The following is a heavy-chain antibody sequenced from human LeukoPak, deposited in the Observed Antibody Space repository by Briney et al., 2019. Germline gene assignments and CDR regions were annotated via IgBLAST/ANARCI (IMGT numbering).Heavy chain of an antibody. J-gene: IGHJ4*02. Sequence: SETLSLTCTVSGGSITNYYWSWIRQPPGKGLEWIGYISYSGSTNYSPSLKSRVTISVDTSKKQFSLNLNFVTAADTAIYYCARGARGYPDDNFDYWGQGTLATVSS. V-gene: IGHV4-59*01. CDR1: GGSITNYY. CDR2: ISYSGST. CDR3: ARGARGYPDDNFDY. D-gene: IGHD5-12*01.